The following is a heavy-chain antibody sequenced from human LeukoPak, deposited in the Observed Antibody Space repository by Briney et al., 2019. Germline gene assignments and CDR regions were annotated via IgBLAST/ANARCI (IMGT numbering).Heavy chain of an antibody. CDR2: ISGHNGET. D-gene: IGHD6-6*01. CDR1: GYTFSNFG. V-gene: IGHV1-18*01. CDR3: ARDYEIAVRYDCFDP. Sequence: GASVKVSCKAAGYTFSNFGISWVRQAPGQGLEWMGWISGHNGETNYAQKFQGRVTTTTDTSANTAYMEVRSLRSDDTAVYYCARDYEIAVRYDCFDPWGQGTLVIVSS. J-gene: IGHJ5*02.